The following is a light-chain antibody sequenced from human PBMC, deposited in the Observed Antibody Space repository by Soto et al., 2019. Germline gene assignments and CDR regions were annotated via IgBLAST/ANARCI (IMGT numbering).Light chain of an antibody. V-gene: IGKV1-33*01. CDR1: QGISHY. CDR2: DAS. CDR3: QQYDNLPIT. Sequence: DIQMTQSPSSLSASVGDRVTITCQAGQGISHYLNWYQQKPGKAPKLLIYDASNLDTGFPSRFSGSGSGSDFTFTITSLQPEDVATYFCQQYDNLPITSGQGTRLEI. J-gene: IGKJ5*01.